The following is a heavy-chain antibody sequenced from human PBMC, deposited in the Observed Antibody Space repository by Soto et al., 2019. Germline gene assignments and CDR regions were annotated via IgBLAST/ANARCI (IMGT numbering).Heavy chain of an antibody. J-gene: IGHJ1*01. V-gene: IGHV1-69*02. CDR1: RGRFNCYT. CDR3: ARGFRVATITGRSEYFQH. Sequence: SAKLSSEDRRGRFNCYTICWPRQATKQGLEWMGRIIPILGIANYAQKFQGRVTITADKSTSTAYMELSSLRSEDTAVYYCARGFRVATITGRSEYFQHWGQGTLVTVSS. CDR2: IIPILGIA. D-gene: IGHD5-12*01.